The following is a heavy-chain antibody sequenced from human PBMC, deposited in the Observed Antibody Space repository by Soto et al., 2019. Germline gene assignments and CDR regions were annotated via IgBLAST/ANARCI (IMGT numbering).Heavy chain of an antibody. CDR1: GFTFDDYA. D-gene: IGHD6-13*01. CDR3: AKDHATSSSDAFDI. J-gene: IGHJ3*02. V-gene: IGHV3-9*01. Sequence: PGGSLRLSCAASGFTFDDYAMHWVRQAPGKGLEWVSGISWNSGSIGYADSVKGRFTISRDNAKNSLYLQMNSLRAEDTALYYCAKDHATSSSDAFDIWGQGTMVTVSS. CDR2: ISWNSGSI.